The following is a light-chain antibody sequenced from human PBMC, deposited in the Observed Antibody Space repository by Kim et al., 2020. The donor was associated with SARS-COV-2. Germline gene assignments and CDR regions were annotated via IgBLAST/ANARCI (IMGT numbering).Light chain of an antibody. V-gene: IGKV3-11*01. J-gene: IGKJ2*01. CDR3: QQRSNWHT. Sequence: LSLAPGERATLSCRASQSVSSYLDWYQQKPGQAPRLLIYDASNRATGIPARFSGSGSGTDFTLTISSLEPEDFAVYYCQQRSNWHTFGQGTKLEI. CDR2: DAS. CDR1: QSVSSY.